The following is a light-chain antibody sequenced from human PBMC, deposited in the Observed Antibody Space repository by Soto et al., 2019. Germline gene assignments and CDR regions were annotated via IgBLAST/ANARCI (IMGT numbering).Light chain of an antibody. CDR2: WAS. CDR3: QQYYSSPCT. CDR1: QSLLYSSSNKNY. V-gene: IGKV4-1*01. Sequence: DIVMTQSPDSLAVSLGERATINCKSSQSLLYSSSNKNYLAWFQQRPGQPPRLLIHWASARESGVPDRFSGSGSGTDFTLTISSLQAEDVAVYYCQQYYSSPCTFGPGTKVDIK. J-gene: IGKJ3*01.